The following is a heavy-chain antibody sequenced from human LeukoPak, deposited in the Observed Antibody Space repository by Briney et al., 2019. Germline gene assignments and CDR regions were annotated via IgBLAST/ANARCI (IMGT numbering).Heavy chain of an antibody. D-gene: IGHD3-22*01. J-gene: IGHJ4*02. Sequence: GGSLRLSCAASGFTFSDFYMTWIRQAPGKGREWVSYISNRGITIHYADSVRGRFTISRDNAKKSLYLQMNGLRAEDTAVDYCARSADRSGYFREITLYYFDYWGQGTLVTVSS. CDR2: ISNRGITI. CDR1: GFTFSDFY. CDR3: ARSADRSGYFREITLYYFDY. V-gene: IGHV3-11*01.